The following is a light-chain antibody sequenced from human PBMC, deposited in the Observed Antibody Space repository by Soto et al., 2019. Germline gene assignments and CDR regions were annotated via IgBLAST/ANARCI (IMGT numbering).Light chain of an antibody. J-gene: IGLJ2*01. Sequence: QSALTQPASVSGSPGQSITISCAGTSSDVGGYNSVSWYQHHPGKAPKLMVYDVHHRPSGVSNRFSGSKSGNTASLTIYGLQAEDEADYYCSSYTSGNTFVFGGGTKLTVL. CDR1: SSDVGGYNS. CDR3: SSYTSGNTFV. V-gene: IGLV2-14*01. CDR2: DVH.